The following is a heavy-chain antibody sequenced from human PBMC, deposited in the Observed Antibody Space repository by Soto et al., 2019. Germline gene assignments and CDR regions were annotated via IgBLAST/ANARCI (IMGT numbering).Heavy chain of an antibody. CDR2: INSDGSST. V-gene: IGHV3-74*01. J-gene: IGHJ5*02. CDR3: ARDLSYYDSSGYYPWFDP. CDR1: GFTFSSYW. Sequence: EVQLVESGGGLVQPGGSLRLSFAASGFTFSSYWMHWVRQAPGKGLVWVSRINSDGSSTSYADSVKGRFTISRDNAKNTLYLQMNSLRAEDTAVYYCARDLSYYDSSGYYPWFDPWGQGTLVTVSS. D-gene: IGHD3-22*01.